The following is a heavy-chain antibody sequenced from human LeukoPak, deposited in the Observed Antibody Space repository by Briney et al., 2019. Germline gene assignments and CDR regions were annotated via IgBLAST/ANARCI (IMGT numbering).Heavy chain of an antibody. V-gene: IGHV3-7*03. CDR2: IKEDGTGT. D-gene: IGHD1-26*01. Sequence: GGSLRLSCAASGFMFSSNWMSWVRLAPGKGLEWVANIKEDGTGTYYVDSVKGRFTISRDNAKNSLYLQMNSLRVEDTAVYYCAKPRVGATYWFDPWGQGTLVTVSS. J-gene: IGHJ5*02. CDR1: GFMFSSNW. CDR3: AKPRVGATYWFDP.